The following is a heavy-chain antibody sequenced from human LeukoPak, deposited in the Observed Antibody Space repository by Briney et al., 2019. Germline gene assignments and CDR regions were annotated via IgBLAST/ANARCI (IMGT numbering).Heavy chain of an antibody. CDR3: ARFRGSAKGDY. D-gene: IGHD3-10*01. CDR1: GDSISSYY. J-gene: IGHJ4*02. V-gene: IGHV4-59*01. Sequence: PSETLSLTCTASGDSISSYYWSWIRQPPGKGLERIGYLYYSGSNNYNPSLKSRVTISVDMSKNQFSLKLSSVTAADTAVYYCARFRGSAKGDYWGQGTLVTVSS. CDR2: LYYSGSN.